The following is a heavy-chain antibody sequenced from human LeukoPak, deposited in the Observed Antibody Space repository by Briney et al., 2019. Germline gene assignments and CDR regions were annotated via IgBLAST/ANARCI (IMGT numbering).Heavy chain of an antibody. D-gene: IGHD3-22*01. V-gene: IGHV3-23*01. J-gene: IGHJ4*02. Sequence: GGSLRLSCAASGFTFSSYAMSWVRQAPGKGLEWVSSISGSGGSTYYTDSVKGRFTISRDNSKNTLFLQMNSLRADDAAVYYCAKRADSSSLPEDYWGQGTLVTVSS. CDR2: ISGSGGST. CDR3: AKRADSSSLPEDY. CDR1: GFTFSSYA.